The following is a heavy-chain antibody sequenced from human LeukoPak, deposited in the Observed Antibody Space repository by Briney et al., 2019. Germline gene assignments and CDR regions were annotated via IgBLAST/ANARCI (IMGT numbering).Heavy chain of an antibody. J-gene: IGHJ5*02. D-gene: IGHD2-15*01. V-gene: IGHV3-30*04. Sequence: PGGSLRLSCAASGFTFSSCAMHWVRQAPGKGLEWVAVIPYDGSNKYYADSVKGRFTVSRDNSKNTLYLQMNSLRAEDTAVYYCARDPYLAYCSGGSCYGGLDPWGQGTLVTVSS. CDR3: ARDPYLAYCSGGSCYGGLDP. CDR1: GFTFSSCA. CDR2: IPYDGSNK.